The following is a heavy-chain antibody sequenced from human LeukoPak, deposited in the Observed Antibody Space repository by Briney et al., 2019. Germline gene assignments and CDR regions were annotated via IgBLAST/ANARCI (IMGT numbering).Heavy chain of an antibody. CDR1: GYTFTGYY. CDR2: VNPNGGAT. CDR3: ARAAVTTLPYFDY. D-gene: IGHD4-17*01. J-gene: IGHJ4*02. Sequence: ASVKVSCMASGYTFTGYYMHWVRQAPGQGLEWMGWVNPNGGATNYAQKFQGRVTMTRDTSISTAYMELSRLRSDDTAVYYCARAAVTTLPYFDYWGQGTLVTVSS. V-gene: IGHV1-2*02.